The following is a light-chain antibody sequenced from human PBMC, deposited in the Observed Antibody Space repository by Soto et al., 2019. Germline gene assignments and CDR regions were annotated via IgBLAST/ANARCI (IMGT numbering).Light chain of an antibody. CDR2: EGG. V-gene: IGLV2-23*01. Sequence: QSVLTQPASVSGSPGQSITISCTGTSSDVGSYNLVSWYQQHPGKAPKLMIYEGGKRPSGVSNRFSGSKSGNTASLTISGLQAEDEADYYCSSYAGSSTFVFGTGTKVTVL. CDR1: SSDVGSYNL. J-gene: IGLJ1*01. CDR3: SSYAGSSTFV.